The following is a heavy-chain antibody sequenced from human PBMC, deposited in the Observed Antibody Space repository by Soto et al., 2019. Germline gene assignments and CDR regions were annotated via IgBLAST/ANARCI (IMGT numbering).Heavy chain of an antibody. J-gene: IGHJ6*02. CDR3: ARTDCSSTSCYNYYYYGMDV. CDR1: GYSFTKYG. Sequence: QVQLVQSGTEVKKPGASVKVSCKTSGYSFTKYGLHWVRQAPGQRLEWMGWINPGNGDTKYSQKFQGRVTITRDPSATTAYMELSSRRSEDSAVFYCARTDCSSTSCYNYYYYGMDVWGQGTTVTVSS. CDR2: INPGNGDT. V-gene: IGHV1-3*01. D-gene: IGHD2-2*01.